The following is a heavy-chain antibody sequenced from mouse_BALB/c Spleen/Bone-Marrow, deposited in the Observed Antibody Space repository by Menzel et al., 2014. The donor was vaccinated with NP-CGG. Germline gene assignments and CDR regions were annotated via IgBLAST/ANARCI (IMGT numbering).Heavy chain of an antibody. CDR1: GYAFSSYW. Sequence: QVQLQQPGAELVRPGSSVKISCKASGYAFSSYWMNWVRQRPGQGLEWIGQIYPGDGDTNYNGKFKGKATLTADKSSSTACMQLSSLTSEDSAVYFCASAAAWFAYWGQGTLVTVSA. J-gene: IGHJ3*01. V-gene: IGHV1-80*01. CDR2: IYPGDGDT. CDR3: ASAAAWFAY.